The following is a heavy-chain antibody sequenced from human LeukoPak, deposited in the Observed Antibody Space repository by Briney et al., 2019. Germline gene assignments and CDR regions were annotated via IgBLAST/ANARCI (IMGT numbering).Heavy chain of an antibody. D-gene: IGHD3-22*01. CDR3: TRERHYDSSGYLDY. CDR2: IRSKAYGGTT. J-gene: IGHJ4*02. CDR1: GFTFGDYA. Sequence: GGSLRLSCTASGFTFGDYAMSWFRQAPGKGLEWVGFIRSKAYGGTTEYAASVKGRFTISRDDSKSIAYLQMNSLKPEDTAVYYCTRERHYDSSGYLDYWGQGTLVTVSS. V-gene: IGHV3-49*03.